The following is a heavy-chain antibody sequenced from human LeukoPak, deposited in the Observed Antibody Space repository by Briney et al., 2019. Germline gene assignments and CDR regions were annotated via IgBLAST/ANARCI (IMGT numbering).Heavy chain of an antibody. CDR1: GYTFTSYY. D-gene: IGHD3-22*01. Sequence: ASVKVSFKASGYTFTSYYMHWVRQAPGQGLEWMGIINPSGGSTSYAQKFQGRVTMTRDTSTSTVYMELSSLRSEDTAVYYCARTYYYDSSGYSGFDYWGQGTLVTVSS. J-gene: IGHJ4*02. CDR2: INPSGGST. CDR3: ARTYYYDSSGYSGFDY. V-gene: IGHV1-46*01.